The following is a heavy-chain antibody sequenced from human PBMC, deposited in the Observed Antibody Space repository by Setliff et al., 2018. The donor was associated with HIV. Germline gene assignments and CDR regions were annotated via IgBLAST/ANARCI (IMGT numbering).Heavy chain of an antibody. CDR1: GGSFSGYY. D-gene: IGHD3-22*01. Sequence: PSETLSLTCAVYGGSFSGYYWSWIRQPPGKGLEWIGEINHSGSTNYNPSLKSRVTISVDTSKNQFSLKLSSVTAADTAVYYCARGARITMRVVVITNPYNWFDPWGQGTLVTVSS. CDR3: ARGARITMRVVVITNPYNWFDP. J-gene: IGHJ5*02. V-gene: IGHV4-34*01. CDR2: INHSGST.